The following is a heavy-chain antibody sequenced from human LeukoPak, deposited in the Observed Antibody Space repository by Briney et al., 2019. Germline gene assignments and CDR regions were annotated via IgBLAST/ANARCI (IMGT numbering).Heavy chain of an antibody. CDR2: FDPEDGET. CDR1: GYTLTELS. V-gene: IGHV1-24*01. D-gene: IGHD2-2*01. J-gene: IGHJ4*02. CDR3: ARGAGYCSSTSCYVRY. Sequence: ASVKVSCKVSGYTLTELSMHWVRQAPGKGLEWMGGFDPEDGETIYAQKFQGRVTMTEDTSTDTAYMELSRLRSDDTAVYYCARGAGYCSSTSCYVRYWGQGTLVTVSS.